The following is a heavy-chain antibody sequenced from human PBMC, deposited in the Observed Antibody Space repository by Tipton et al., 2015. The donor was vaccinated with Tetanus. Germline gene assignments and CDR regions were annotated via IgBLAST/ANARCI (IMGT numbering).Heavy chain of an antibody. D-gene: IGHD6-19*01. CDR1: GDSMTDFY. CDR2: IFYNGRT. V-gene: IGHV4-59*01. Sequence: TLSLTCNVSGDSMTDFYWSWIRQSPGKGLGWIAYIFYNGRTQSNPSLKSRVSISVDTAKNQFSLQLRSVTTADTAIYYCARTTRRWLHPDYWGQGTLVTVSS. J-gene: IGHJ4*02. CDR3: ARTTRRWLHPDY.